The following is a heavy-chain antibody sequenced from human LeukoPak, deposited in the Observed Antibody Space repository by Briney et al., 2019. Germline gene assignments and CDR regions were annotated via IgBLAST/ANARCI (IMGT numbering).Heavy chain of an antibody. CDR1: GYTFTGYF. CDR3: AANNTGNPPYDP. Sequence: ASVRVSCKASGYTFTGYFMHWVRQAPGQGLEWMGWINVNSVATKYAQKFQGRVTMTRDTSVSTAYMDLSSLRSDDTAVYYCAANNTGNPPYDPWGQGTLVTVSS. J-gene: IGHJ5*02. D-gene: IGHD2-8*02. V-gene: IGHV1-2*02. CDR2: INVNSVAT.